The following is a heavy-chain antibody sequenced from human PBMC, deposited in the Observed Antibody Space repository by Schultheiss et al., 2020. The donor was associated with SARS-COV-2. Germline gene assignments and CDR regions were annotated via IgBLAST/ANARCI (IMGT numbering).Heavy chain of an antibody. D-gene: IGHD3-16*01. CDR1: GFTFSSYA. CDR3: TRDIGGAKGY. J-gene: IGHJ1*01. Sequence: GGSLRLSCAASGFTFSSYAMHWVRQAPGKGLEWVSVIYSGGSTYYADSVKGRFTISRDNAKNTLYLQMNSLRAEDTAIYYCTRDIGGAKGYWGQGTLVTVSS. CDR2: IYSGGST. V-gene: IGHV3-23*03.